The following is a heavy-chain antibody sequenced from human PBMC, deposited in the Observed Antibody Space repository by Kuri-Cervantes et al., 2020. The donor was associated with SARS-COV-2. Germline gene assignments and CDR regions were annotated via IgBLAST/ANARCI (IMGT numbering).Heavy chain of an antibody. J-gene: IGHJ6*02. V-gene: IGHV3-30*04. D-gene: IGHD3-3*01. Sequence: GESLKISCAASGFRFSSYAMHWVRQAPGKGLEWVAVISYDGTNKYYADSVKGRFTISRDNSKNTLYLQMNSLRAEDTAVYYCARESTLRFLEWSKTYYYYYGMDVWGQGTTVTVSS. CDR1: GFRFSSYA. CDR3: ARESTLRFLEWSKTYYYYYGMDV. CDR2: ISYDGTNK.